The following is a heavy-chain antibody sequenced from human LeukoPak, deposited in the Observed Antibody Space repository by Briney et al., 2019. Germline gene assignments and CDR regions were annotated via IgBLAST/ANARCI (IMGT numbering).Heavy chain of an antibody. CDR1: GFTVSSNY. J-gene: IGHJ4*02. Sequence: PGGSLRLSCAASGFTVSSNYMSWVRQAPGKGLEWVSVIYSGGSTYYADSVKGRFTISRDNSKNTLYLQMNSLRAEDTAVYYCARDSCSRHGSGSCTVYWGQGTLVTVSS. V-gene: IGHV3-53*01. CDR3: ARDSCSRHGSGSCTVY. CDR2: IYSGGST. D-gene: IGHD3-10*01.